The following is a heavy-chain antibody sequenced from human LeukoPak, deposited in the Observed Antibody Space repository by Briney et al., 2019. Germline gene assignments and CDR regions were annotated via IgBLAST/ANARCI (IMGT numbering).Heavy chain of an antibody. CDR2: INPSGGST. Sequence: ASVKVSCKASGYTFTSYYMHWVRQAPGQGLEWMGIINPSGGSTSYAQKFQGRVTMTRDTSMSTVYMELSSLRSEGTAVYYCARDGRGYSGYYNPDNPDYWGQGTLVTVSS. CDR1: GYTFTSYY. V-gene: IGHV1-46*01. D-gene: IGHD5-12*01. J-gene: IGHJ4*02. CDR3: ARDGRGYSGYYNPDNPDY.